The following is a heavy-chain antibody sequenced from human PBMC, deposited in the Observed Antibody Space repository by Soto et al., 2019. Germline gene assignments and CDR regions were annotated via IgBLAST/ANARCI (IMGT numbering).Heavy chain of an antibody. D-gene: IGHD3-10*01. Sequence: SQTLSLTCAISGDSVSSASAAWNWIRQSPSRCLEWLGRTYYRSKWYNDYAVSLKSRITVNPDTSKNQFSLQLNSVTPEDTAVYYWARGGSNWFHPWGQGTLVTVSS. CDR2: TYYRSKWYN. CDR1: GDSVSSASAA. V-gene: IGHV6-1*01. CDR3: ARGGSNWFHP. J-gene: IGHJ5*02.